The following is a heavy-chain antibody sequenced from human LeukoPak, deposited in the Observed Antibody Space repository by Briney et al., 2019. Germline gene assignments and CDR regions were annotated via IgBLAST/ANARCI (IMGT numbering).Heavy chain of an antibody. J-gene: IGHJ5*02. V-gene: IGHV1-18*01. CDR3: ARGVNYYDSSGYLAWFDP. D-gene: IGHD3-22*01. CDR1: GYTFTSYG. CDR2: ISAYNGNT. Sequence: ASVKVSCKASGYTFTSYGISWVRQAPGQGLEWMGWISAYNGNTNYAQKLQGRVTMTTDTSTSTAYMELRSLRSDDTAVYYCARGVNYYDSSGYLAWFDPWGQGTLVTVSS.